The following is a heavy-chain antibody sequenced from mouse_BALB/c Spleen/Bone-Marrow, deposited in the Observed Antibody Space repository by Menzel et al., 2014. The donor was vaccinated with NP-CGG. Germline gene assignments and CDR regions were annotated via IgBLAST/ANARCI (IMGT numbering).Heavy chain of an antibody. Sequence: EVQLQQSGGGLVQPGGSLRLSCATSGFTFTDYYMSWVRQPPGKALEWLGFIRNKANGYTTEYSASVKGRFTISRDNSQSILYLQMNTLRAEDSATYYCARNYDGAMGYWGQGTSVTVSS. V-gene: IGHV7-3*02. CDR2: IRNKANGYTT. J-gene: IGHJ4*01. CDR3: ARNYDGAMGY. D-gene: IGHD2-12*01. CDR1: GFTFTDYY.